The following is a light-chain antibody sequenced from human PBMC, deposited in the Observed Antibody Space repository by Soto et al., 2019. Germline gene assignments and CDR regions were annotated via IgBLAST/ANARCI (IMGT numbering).Light chain of an antibody. CDR1: QSVDSSF. J-gene: IGKJ1*01. Sequence: EIVLTQSPGSLSLSPGERGTLSCRASQSVDSSFFAWYQQKPDQAPRLLIYGASNRTTGIPDRFSGSGSETDFTHTISRLEPEHFAVYYCQQYVSSVTFGQGTKVEIK. CDR2: GAS. V-gene: IGKV3-20*01. CDR3: QQYVSSVT.